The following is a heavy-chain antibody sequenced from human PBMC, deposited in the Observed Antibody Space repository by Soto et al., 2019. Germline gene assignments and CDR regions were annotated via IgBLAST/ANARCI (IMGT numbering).Heavy chain of an antibody. J-gene: IGHJ3*02. CDR2: INHSGST. Sequence: PSETLSLTCAVYGGSFSGYYWSWIRQPPGKGLGWIGEINHSGSTNYNPSLKSRVTISVDTSKNQFSLKLSSVTAADTAVYYCARGGDGYNYGDAFDIWGQGTMVTVSS. D-gene: IGHD5-12*01. CDR1: GGSFSGYY. CDR3: ARGGDGYNYGDAFDI. V-gene: IGHV4-34*01.